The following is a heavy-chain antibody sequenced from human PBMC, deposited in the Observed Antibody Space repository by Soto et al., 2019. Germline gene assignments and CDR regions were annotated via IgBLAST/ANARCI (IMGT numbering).Heavy chain of an antibody. Sequence: GASVKVSCKASGYTLTSYAMHWVRQAPGQRLEWMGWINAGNGNTKYSQKFQGRVTITRDTSASTAYMELSSLRSEDTAVYYCARVITMVRGVITAPDYWGQGTLVTVSS. CDR3: ARVITMVRGVITAPDY. CDR1: GYTLTSYA. CDR2: INAGNGNT. V-gene: IGHV1-3*01. J-gene: IGHJ4*02. D-gene: IGHD3-10*01.